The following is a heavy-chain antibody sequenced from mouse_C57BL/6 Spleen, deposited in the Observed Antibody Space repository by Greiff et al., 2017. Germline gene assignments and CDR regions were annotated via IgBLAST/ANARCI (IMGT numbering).Heavy chain of an antibody. CDR3: ARRDRDDAMDY. Sequence: QVQLQQSGAELVMPGASVKLSCKASGYTFTSYWMHWVKQRPGQGLEWIGEIDPSDSYTNYNQKFKGKSTLTVDKSSSTAYMQLSSLTSEDSAVYYCARRDRDDAMDYWGQGTSVTVSS. CDR2: IDPSDSYT. J-gene: IGHJ4*01. CDR1: GYTFTSYW. V-gene: IGHV1-69*01. D-gene: IGHD3-3*01.